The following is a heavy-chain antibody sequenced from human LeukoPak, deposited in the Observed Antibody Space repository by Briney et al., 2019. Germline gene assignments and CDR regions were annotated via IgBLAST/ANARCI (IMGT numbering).Heavy chain of an antibody. J-gene: IGHJ4*02. Sequence: PGGSLRLSCAASGFTVSSYWMSWVRQAPGKGLEWAANIKQDGSEKYYVDSVMGRFTISRDNPKNSLYLQMNSLRAEDTALYYCARSNNAGFDYWGQGTLVTVSS. CDR2: IKQDGSEK. D-gene: IGHD2-8*01. CDR3: ARSNNAGFDY. CDR1: GFTVSSYW. V-gene: IGHV3-7*01.